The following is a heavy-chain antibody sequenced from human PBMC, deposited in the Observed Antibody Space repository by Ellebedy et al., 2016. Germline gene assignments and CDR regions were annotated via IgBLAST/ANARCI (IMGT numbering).Heavy chain of an antibody. CDR2: IDPRYSYT. D-gene: IGHD4-23*01. CDR3: ARQPVGTPLPPDC. V-gene: IGHV5-10-1*01. Sequence: GESLKISCKGSGNIFTNYSITWVRQMPGKGLEWMGRIDPRYSYTNYSPSFHGHVTMSTDKSINTAYLQWGSLKASGPAMYYCARQPVGTPLPPDCWGQGTLVTVSS. J-gene: IGHJ4*02. CDR1: GNIFTNYS.